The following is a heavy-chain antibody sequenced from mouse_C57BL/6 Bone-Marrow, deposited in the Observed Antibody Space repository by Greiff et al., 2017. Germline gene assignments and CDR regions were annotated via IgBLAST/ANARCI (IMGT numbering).Heavy chain of an antibody. CDR2: IGPNSGGT. D-gene: IGHD2-4*01. CDR1: GYTFTSYW. CDR3: AGYDYDWFAY. J-gene: IGHJ3*01. Sequence: QVQLQQPGAELVKPGASVKLSCKASGYTFTSYWMHWVKQSPGRGLEWIGRIGPNSGGTKYNEKFKSRATLTVDKPSSTAYMQLSSLTSEDSAVYYCAGYDYDWFAYWGQGTLVTVSA. V-gene: IGHV1-72*01.